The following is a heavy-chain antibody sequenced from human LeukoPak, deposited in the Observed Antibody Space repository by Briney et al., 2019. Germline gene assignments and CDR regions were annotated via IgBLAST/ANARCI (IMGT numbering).Heavy chain of an antibody. V-gene: IGHV4-59*01. D-gene: IGHD3-10*01. Sequence: SETLSLTCTVSGGSIDSYYWSWIRQPPGKGLEWIGFIYYSGSTKYNPSLKSRVTISMDRSTNQFSLKLTSVTAADTAVYYCARESFGSGRNNWFDSWGQGTLVTVSS. J-gene: IGHJ5*01. CDR3: ARESFGSGRNNWFDS. CDR2: IYYSGST. CDR1: GGSIDSYY.